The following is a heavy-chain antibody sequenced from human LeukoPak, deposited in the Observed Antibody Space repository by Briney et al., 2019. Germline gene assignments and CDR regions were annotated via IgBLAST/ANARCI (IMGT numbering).Heavy chain of an antibody. CDR1: GGSISSGSYY. CDR2: IYTSGST. Sequence: SETLSLTCTVSGGSISSGSYYWNWIRQPAGKGLEWIGRIYTSGSTNYNPSLKSRVTMSVDTSKNQFSLKLSSVTAADTAVYYCARGNIVARRGYYYYYYMDVWGKGTTVTISS. CDR3: ARGNIVARRGYYYYYYMDV. J-gene: IGHJ6*03. D-gene: IGHD5-12*01. V-gene: IGHV4-61*02.